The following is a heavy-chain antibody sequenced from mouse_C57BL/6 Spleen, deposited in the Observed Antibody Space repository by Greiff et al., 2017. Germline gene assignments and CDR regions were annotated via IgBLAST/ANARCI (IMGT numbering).Heavy chain of an antibody. J-gene: IGHJ4*01. CDR2: IRSKSNNYAT. CDR1: GFSFNTYA. Sequence: DVKLVESGGGLVQPKGSLKLSCAASGFSFNTYAMNWVRQAPGKGLEWVARIRSKSNNYATYYADSVKDRFTISRDDSESMLYLQMNNLKTEDTAMYYCVRQGDYYGYYAMDYWGQGTSVTVAS. D-gene: IGHD1-1*01. V-gene: IGHV10-1*01. CDR3: VRQGDYYGYYAMDY.